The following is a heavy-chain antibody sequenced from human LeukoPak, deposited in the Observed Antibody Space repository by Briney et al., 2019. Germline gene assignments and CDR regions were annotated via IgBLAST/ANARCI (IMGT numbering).Heavy chain of an antibody. Sequence: AGGSVRLSCAASGFTVSSNYMSWVRQAPGKGLEWVSVIYSGGSTYYADSVQGRFTISRDNSKNTLYLQMNSLRAEGTAVYYCARDRLYSSSSEDYWGQGILVTVSS. CDR1: GFTVSSNY. CDR3: ARDRLYSSSSEDY. D-gene: IGHD6-6*01. V-gene: IGHV3-53*01. CDR2: IYSGGST. J-gene: IGHJ4*02.